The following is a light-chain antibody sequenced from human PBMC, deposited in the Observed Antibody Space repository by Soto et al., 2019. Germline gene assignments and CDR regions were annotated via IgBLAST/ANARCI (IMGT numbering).Light chain of an antibody. CDR1: QSVTSTS. CDR3: QHYVTSSIT. CDR2: GAS. Sequence: EIVLTQSPGTPSLSPGERATLSWRASQSVTSTSLAWYQQKPGQAPRLLMDGASSRATGTPDRSSGGGSGTDFTLTISRLEPEEFAVYYCQHYVTSSITFGQGTRLEIK. J-gene: IGKJ5*01. V-gene: IGKV3-20*01.